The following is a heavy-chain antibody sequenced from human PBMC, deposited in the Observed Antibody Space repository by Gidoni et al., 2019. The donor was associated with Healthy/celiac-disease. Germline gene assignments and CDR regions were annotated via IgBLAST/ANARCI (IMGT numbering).Heavy chain of an antibody. D-gene: IGHD3-3*01. CDR1: GFTFSSYA. CDR3: ARDNYDFWSGPFDP. CDR2: ISYDGSNK. J-gene: IGHJ5*02. Sequence: QVQLVESGGGVVQPVRSLRLSCAASGFTFSSYAMHWVRQAPGKGLEWVAVISYDGSNKYYADSVKGRFTISRDNSKNTLYLQMNSLRAEDTAVYYCARDNYDFWSGPFDPWGQGTLVTVSS. V-gene: IGHV3-30-3*01.